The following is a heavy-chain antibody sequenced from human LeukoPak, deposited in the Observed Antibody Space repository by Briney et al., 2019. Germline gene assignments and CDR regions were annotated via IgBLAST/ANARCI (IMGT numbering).Heavy chain of an antibody. CDR2: ISSGGTSI. CDR3: ARGPLGWSDY. J-gene: IGHJ4*02. Sequence: GGSLRLSCAASGFXFSDYNMNWVRQAPGKGLQWVSYISSGGTSIYYADSVKGRFTISRDNAKNSLYLQMTSLRDEDTAVYYCARGPLGWSDYWGQGTLVTVSS. D-gene: IGHD1-26*01. V-gene: IGHV3-48*02. CDR1: GFXFSDYN.